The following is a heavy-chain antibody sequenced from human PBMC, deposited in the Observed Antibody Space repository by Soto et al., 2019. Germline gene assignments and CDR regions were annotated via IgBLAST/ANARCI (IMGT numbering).Heavy chain of an antibody. Sequence: AASVKVSCKASGYTFTGYYMHWVRQAPGQGLEWMGWINPNSGGTNYAQKFQGRVTMTRDTSISTAYMELSRLRSDDTAVYYCARGTITIFGVVNNWFDPWGQGTLVTVPQ. CDR3: ARGTITIFGVVNNWFDP. CDR1: GYTFTGYY. J-gene: IGHJ5*02. D-gene: IGHD3-3*01. CDR2: INPNSGGT. V-gene: IGHV1-2*02.